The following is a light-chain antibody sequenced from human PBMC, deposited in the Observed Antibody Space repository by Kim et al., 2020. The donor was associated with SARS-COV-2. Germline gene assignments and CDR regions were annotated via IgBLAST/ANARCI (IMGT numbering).Light chain of an antibody. CDR3: QHMST. CDR2: STS. Sequence: EIVLTQSPDTLSLSPGETATLSCRASQTVASSHLAWYQHSPGQAPRLLVYSTSTRATGIPERFSGGGSGTDFTLTITRVEPEDFVVYYCQHMSTFGQGTKLDIK. V-gene: IGKV3-20*01. J-gene: IGKJ1*01. CDR1: QTVASSH.